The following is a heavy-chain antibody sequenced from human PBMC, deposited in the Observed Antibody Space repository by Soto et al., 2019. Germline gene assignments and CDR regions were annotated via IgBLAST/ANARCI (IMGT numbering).Heavy chain of an antibody. CDR1: GFTFSGYA. Sequence: PGGSLRLSCAASGFTFSGYAMSWVRQSPGKGLEWVSAISGSGGSTYYADSVKGRFTISRDNSKNTLYLQMNSLRAEDTAVYYCAKTYYYDSSGYYWGVLGYWGQGTLVTVSS. V-gene: IGHV3-23*01. J-gene: IGHJ4*02. D-gene: IGHD3-22*01. CDR3: AKTYYYDSSGYYWGVLGY. CDR2: ISGSGGST.